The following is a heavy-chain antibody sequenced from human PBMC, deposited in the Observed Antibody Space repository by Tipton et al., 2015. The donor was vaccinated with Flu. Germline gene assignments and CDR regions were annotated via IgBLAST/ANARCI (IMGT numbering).Heavy chain of an antibody. CDR1: GYTFTSYA. Sequence: QLVQSGPEVKKPGAPVKVSCKASGYTFTSYAMHWVRQAPGQGLEWMGWINAGNGNTKYSQKFQGRVTITRDTSASTAYMELSSLGSEDTAVYYCAREEKRGGYSRWGQGTLVTVSS. V-gene: IGHV1-3*01. D-gene: IGHD6-13*01. CDR2: INAGNGNT. J-gene: IGHJ4*02. CDR3: AREEKRGGYSR.